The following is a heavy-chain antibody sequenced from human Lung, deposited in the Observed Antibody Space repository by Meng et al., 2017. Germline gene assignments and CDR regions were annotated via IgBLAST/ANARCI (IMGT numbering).Heavy chain of an antibody. CDR3: ARFDISSSGRGDY. D-gene: IGHD1-26*01. Sequence: QGALEEAGPGLVKPSGTLSLTCAVSGGSITSSTWWSWVRQTPGKGLEWFGEIFHSGSTNYNPPLESRVTISVDKSKNQFSLKVYSVTAADTATYYCARFDISSSGRGDYWGQGILVTVSS. CDR2: IFHSGST. J-gene: IGHJ4*02. CDR1: GGSITSSTW. V-gene: IGHV4-4*02.